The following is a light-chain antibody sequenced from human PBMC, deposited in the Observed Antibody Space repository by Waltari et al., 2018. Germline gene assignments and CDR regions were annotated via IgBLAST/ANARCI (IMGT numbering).Light chain of an antibody. V-gene: IGKV3-11*01. Sequence: EVVLTQSPDFQSVTPKEKVTITCRASQSVSSYLAWYQQKPGQAPRLLIYDASNRATGIPARFSGSGSGTDFTLTISSLEPEDFVVYYCQQRSNWPYTFGQGTKLEIK. CDR1: QSVSSY. CDR2: DAS. CDR3: QQRSNWPYT. J-gene: IGKJ2*01.